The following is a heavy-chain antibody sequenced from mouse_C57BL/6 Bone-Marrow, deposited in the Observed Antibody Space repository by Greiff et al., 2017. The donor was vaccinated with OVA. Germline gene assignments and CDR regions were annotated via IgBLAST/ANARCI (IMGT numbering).Heavy chain of an antibody. CDR2: INPNNGGT. D-gene: IGHD2-3*01. J-gene: IGHJ1*03. CDR3: ARWLLYWYFDV. V-gene: IGHV1-26*01. Sequence: EVHLVESGPELVKPGASVKISCKASGYTFTDYYMNWVKQSHGKSLEWIGDINPNNGGTSYNQKFKGKATLTVDKSSSTAYMELRSLTSEDSAVYYCARWLLYWYFDVWGTGTTVTVSP. CDR1: GYTFTDYY.